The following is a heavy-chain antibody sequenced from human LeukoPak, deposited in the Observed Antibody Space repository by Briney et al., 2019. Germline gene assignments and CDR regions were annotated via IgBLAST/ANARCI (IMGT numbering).Heavy chain of an antibody. D-gene: IGHD6-6*01. CDR3: ARRSSFDY. J-gene: IGHJ4*02. CDR1: GFTFSNYG. CDR2: INSDGSTT. Sequence: GGSLRLSCAASGFTFSNYGMNWVRQAPGKGLVWVSRINSDGSTTNYADSVKGRFTISRDNAKNTLYLLMNSLRAEDSAVYYCARRSSFDYWGQGSLVTVSS. V-gene: IGHV3-74*01.